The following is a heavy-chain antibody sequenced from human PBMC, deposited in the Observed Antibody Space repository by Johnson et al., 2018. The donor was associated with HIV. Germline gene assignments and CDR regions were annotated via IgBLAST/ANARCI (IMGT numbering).Heavy chain of an antibody. CDR3: TTDLSGVSNHSANDAFDI. J-gene: IGHJ3*02. V-gene: IGHV3-15*01. Sequence: VQLVESGGGLVKPGGSLRLSCAASGFTFSNAWMNWVRQAPGKGLEWVGRIKSKSDGGTTDYRAPVKGRFTISRDDSKKTLYLQMNSLKTEATAVYYCTTDLSGVSNHSANDAFDIWGQGTMVTVSS. D-gene: IGHD6-25*01. CDR1: GFTFSNAW. CDR2: IKSKSDGGTT.